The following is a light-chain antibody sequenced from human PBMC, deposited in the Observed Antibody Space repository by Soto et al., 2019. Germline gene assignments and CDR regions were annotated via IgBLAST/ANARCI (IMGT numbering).Light chain of an antibody. Sequence: DIPMTQSPSTLSASVGDRVTITCRASQSISSWLAWYQQKPGKAPKLLIYDASSLESGVPSRFSGSGSGTEFTLTISSLQPDDFATYYCQQYNSAWTFGQGTKLEIK. CDR2: DAS. V-gene: IGKV1-5*01. CDR3: QQYNSAWT. CDR1: QSISSW. J-gene: IGKJ2*02.